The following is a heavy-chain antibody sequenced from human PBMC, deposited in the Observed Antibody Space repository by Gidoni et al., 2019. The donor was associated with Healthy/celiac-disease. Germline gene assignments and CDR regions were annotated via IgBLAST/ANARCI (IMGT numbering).Heavy chain of an antibody. J-gene: IGHJ5*02. D-gene: IGHD3-3*01. Sequence: QLQLQESGPGLVKPSETLSLTCPVPGGSISSSGYYWGWIRQPPGKGLEWIGSIYYSGSTYYNPSLKSRVTISVDTSKNQFSLKLSSVTAADTAVYYCARQSRFNWFDPWGQGTLVTVSS. CDR3: ARQSRFNWFDP. V-gene: IGHV4-39*01. CDR2: IYYSGST. CDR1: GGSISSSGYY.